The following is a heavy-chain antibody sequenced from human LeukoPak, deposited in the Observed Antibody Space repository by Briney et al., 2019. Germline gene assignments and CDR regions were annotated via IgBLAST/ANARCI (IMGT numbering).Heavy chain of an antibody. CDR1: GGTFSSYA. Sequence: SVKVSCKASGGTFSSYAISWVRQAPGQGLEWMGRIIPIFGTANYAQKFQGRVTITTDESTSTAYMKLSSLRSEDTAVYYCARDLWYYYGSGSYYIPSNMDVWGKGTTVTVSS. J-gene: IGHJ6*03. CDR3: ARDLWYYYGSGSYYIPSNMDV. V-gene: IGHV1-69*05. CDR2: IIPIFGTA. D-gene: IGHD3-10*01.